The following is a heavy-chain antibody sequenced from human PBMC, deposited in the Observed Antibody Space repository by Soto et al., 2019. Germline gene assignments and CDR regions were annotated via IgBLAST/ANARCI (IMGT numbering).Heavy chain of an antibody. CDR3: ARENGRGYSSSWLSHYYGVDV. J-gene: IGHJ6*02. CDR1: GGSISSYY. V-gene: IGHV4-4*07. Sequence: PSETLSLTCSVSGGSISSYYWSWIRQPAGEGLEWIGRISTSGSTNYNPSLESRVTMSVDKSKNQFSLRLSSVTAADTAMYFCARENGRGYSSSWLSHYYGVDVWGQGTTVTVSS. D-gene: IGHD6-13*01. CDR2: ISTSGST.